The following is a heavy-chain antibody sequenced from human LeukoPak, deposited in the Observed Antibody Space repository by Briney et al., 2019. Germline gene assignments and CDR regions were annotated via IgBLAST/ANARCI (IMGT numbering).Heavy chain of an antibody. CDR2: ISSSSSYT. CDR3: AAGTAADY. J-gene: IGHJ4*02. D-gene: IGHD6-25*01. CDR1: GIPFSDFY. V-gene: IGHV3-11*03. Sequence: GGSLRLSCVVAGIPFSDFYMNWIRQAPGKGLEWISYISSSSSYTDYAESVKGRFTISRDNAKSALYLQMNDLRVEDTAAYYCAAGTAADYWGQGTLVIVSS.